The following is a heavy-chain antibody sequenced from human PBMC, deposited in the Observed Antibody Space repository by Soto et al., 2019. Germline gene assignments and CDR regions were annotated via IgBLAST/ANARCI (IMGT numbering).Heavy chain of an antibody. J-gene: IGHJ5*02. D-gene: IGHD3-3*01. V-gene: IGHV1-3*01. Sequence: ASVKVSCKASGYTFTSYAMHWVRQAPGQRLEWMGWINAGNGNTKYSQKFQGRVTITRDTSASTAYMELSSLRSEDTAVYYCARDFVVVTEKWFAPWGEGTLVTVSP. CDR2: INAGNGNT. CDR1: GYTFTSYA. CDR3: ARDFVVVTEKWFAP.